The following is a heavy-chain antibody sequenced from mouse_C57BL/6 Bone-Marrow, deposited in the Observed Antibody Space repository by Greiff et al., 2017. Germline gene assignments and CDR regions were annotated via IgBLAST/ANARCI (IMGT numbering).Heavy chain of an antibody. CDR1: GYTFTSYW. D-gene: IGHD4-1*01. Sequence: VQLQQSGAELAKPGASVKMSCKASGYTFTSYWMHWVKQRPGQGLEWIGYINPSTGYTEYNQKFKDKATLTADKSSSTAYMQLSSLTSEDSAVYYCARVLGDYVDYWGQGTTLTVSS. CDR3: ARVLGDYVDY. V-gene: IGHV1-7*01. CDR2: INPSTGYT. J-gene: IGHJ2*01.